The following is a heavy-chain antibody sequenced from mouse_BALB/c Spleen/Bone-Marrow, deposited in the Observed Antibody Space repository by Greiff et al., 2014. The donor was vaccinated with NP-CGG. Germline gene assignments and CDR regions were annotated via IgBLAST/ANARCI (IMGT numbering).Heavy chain of an antibody. CDR3: TSARPGGFAY. V-gene: IGHV1S81*02. D-gene: IGHD4-1*01. J-gene: IGHJ3*01. Sequence: SGAELVKPGASVKLSCKASGYTFTSYYLYWVKQRPGQGLEWIGEVNPNNGGTNFNEKFKSKATLTVDKSSSTAYMQLSSLTSEDSAVYYCTSARPGGFAYWGQGTLVTVPA. CDR1: GYTFTSYY. CDR2: VNPNNGGT.